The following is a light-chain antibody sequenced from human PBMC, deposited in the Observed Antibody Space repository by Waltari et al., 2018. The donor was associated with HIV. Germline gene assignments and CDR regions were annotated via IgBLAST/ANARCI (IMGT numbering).Light chain of an antibody. V-gene: IGLV2-11*01. CDR2: DVS. CDR3: CSYAGSYTWV. J-gene: IGLJ3*02. CDR1: SSDVGGYNY. Sequence: QSALTQPRSVSGSPGQSVTISCTGTSSDVGGYNYVSWYQQHPGKAPKLMIYDVSKRPSVVPDRFSGAKSGNTASLTISGLQAEYEADYYCCSYAGSYTWVFGGGTKLTVL.